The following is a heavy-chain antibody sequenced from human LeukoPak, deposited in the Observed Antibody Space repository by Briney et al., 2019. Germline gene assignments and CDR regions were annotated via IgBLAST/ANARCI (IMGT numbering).Heavy chain of an antibody. V-gene: IGHV3-21*01. Sequence: GGSLRLSCAASAFTFSTYSMNWVRQAPGKGLEWVSSIYYADSEKGRFTISRDNAKNSLYLQMNSLRAEDTAVYYCAGSDTTGYSPREWDYWYFDLWGRGTLVTVSS. J-gene: IGHJ2*01. CDR1: AFTFSTYS. CDR2: I. CDR3: AGSDTTGYSPREWDYWYFDL. D-gene: IGHD3-9*01.